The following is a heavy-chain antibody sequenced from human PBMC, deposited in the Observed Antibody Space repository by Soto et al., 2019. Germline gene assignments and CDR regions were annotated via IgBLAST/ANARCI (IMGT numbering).Heavy chain of an antibody. CDR2: ISSSSSYI. Sequence: EVQLVESGGGLVKPGGSLRLSCAASGFTFSSYSMNWVRQAPGKGLEWVSSISSSSSYIYYADSVKGRFTISRDNAKNSLYLQMNSLRAEDTAVYYCARDRCRGGSCYVYYYYGMYVWGQWTTVTVSS. J-gene: IGHJ6*02. V-gene: IGHV3-21*01. CDR1: GFTFSSYS. D-gene: IGHD2-15*01. CDR3: ARDRCRGGSCYVYYYYGMYV.